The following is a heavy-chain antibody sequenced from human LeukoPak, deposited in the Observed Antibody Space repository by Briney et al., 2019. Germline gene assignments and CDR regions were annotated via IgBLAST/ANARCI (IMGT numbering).Heavy chain of an antibody. CDR1: GGSISSYY. CDR3: ARHGSSGWYDAFDI. V-gene: IGHV4-59*08. Sequence: KSSETLSLTCTVSGGSISSYYWSWIRQPPGKGLEWIGYIYYSGSTNYNPPLKSRVTISVDTSKNQFSLKLSSVTAADTAVYYCARHGSSGWYDAFDIWGQGTMVTVSS. J-gene: IGHJ3*02. D-gene: IGHD6-19*01. CDR2: IYYSGST.